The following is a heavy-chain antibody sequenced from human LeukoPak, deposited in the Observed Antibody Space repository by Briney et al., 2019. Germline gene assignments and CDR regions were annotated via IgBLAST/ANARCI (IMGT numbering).Heavy chain of an antibody. CDR3: ASYYGHYTRNWMDT. J-gene: IGHJ5*02. D-gene: IGHD4-17*01. V-gene: IGHV1-2*02. Sequence: GASVKVSCKASGYTFTDYYMHWVRQAPGQGREWMGWIHPNSGDTKSAQRFQGRVTMTRDTSISTAYMELTRLTADDTAVYYCASYYGHYTRNWMDTWGQGTPVTVSS. CDR2: IHPNSGDT. CDR1: GYTFTDYY.